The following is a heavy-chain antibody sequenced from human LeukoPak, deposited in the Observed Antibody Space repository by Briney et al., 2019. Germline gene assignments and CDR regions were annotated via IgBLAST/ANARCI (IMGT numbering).Heavy chain of an antibody. CDR1: GFTVSSNY. J-gene: IGHJ4*02. CDR3: TKLKGWYGEGFFDY. D-gene: IGHD6-19*01. Sequence: GGSLRLSCAASGFTVSSNYISWVRQPAGKGLEWVSVLYSGGATFYADSVKGRFTISRDTSKNTLYLQMNDLRADDTAVYYCTKLKGWYGEGFFDYWGQGTLVTVSS. V-gene: IGHV3-53*01. CDR2: LYSGGAT.